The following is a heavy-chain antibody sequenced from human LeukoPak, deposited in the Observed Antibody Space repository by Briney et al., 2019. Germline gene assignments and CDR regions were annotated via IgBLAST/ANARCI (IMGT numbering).Heavy chain of an antibody. CDR1: GFTFINYW. Sequence: GGSLRLSCAASGFTFINYWMHWVRHALGKGLGWVSRIFKDGSVTNYAETVKGRVTISRENVKNTLCMQMNSLTAEDTALYYCARWASSGYRIDYWGQGTLVTVSS. V-gene: IGHV3-74*01. J-gene: IGHJ4*02. CDR2: IFKDGSVT. D-gene: IGHD5-18*01. CDR3: ARWASSGYRIDY.